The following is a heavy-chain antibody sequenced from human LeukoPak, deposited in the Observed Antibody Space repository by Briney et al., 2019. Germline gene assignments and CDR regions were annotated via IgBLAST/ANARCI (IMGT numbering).Heavy chain of an antibody. Sequence: QPGGSLRLSCAASGFTFSSYAMSWVRQAPGKGLEWVSYLSGRSDSIYYAESVKGRFTISRDNARNSLYLQMNSLRDEDTAVYYCARGGGLDVWGQGATVTVSS. CDR2: LSGRSDSI. V-gene: IGHV3-48*02. D-gene: IGHD3-16*01. J-gene: IGHJ6*02. CDR1: GFTFSSYA. CDR3: ARGGGLDV.